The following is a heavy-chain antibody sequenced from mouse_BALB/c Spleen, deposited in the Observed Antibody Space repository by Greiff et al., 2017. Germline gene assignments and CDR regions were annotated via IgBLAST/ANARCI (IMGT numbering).Heavy chain of an antibody. Sequence: DVMLVESGGGLVKPGGSLKLSCAASGFTFSDYYMYWVRQTPEKRLEWVATISDGGSYTYYPDSVKGRFTISRDNAKNNLYLQMSSLKSEDTAMYYCAREDYGSSTWFAYWGQGTLVTVSA. CDR1: GFTFSDYY. V-gene: IGHV5-4*02. CDR3: AREDYGSSTWFAY. J-gene: IGHJ3*01. CDR2: ISDGGSYT. D-gene: IGHD1-1*01.